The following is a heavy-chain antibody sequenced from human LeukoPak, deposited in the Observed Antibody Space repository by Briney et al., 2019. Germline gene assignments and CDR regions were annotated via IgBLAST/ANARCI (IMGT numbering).Heavy chain of an antibody. D-gene: IGHD3-16*01. J-gene: IGHJ4*02. V-gene: IGHV3-23*01. CDR2: ISGSGGST. Sequence: HTGGSLRLSCAASGFTFSSYAMSWVRQAPGKGLEWVSAISGSGGSTYYADSVKGRFTISRDNSKNTLYLQMNSLRAEDTAVYYCAKDFFGVMARVDYWGQGTLVTVSS. CDR3: AKDFFGVMARVDY. CDR1: GFTFSSYA.